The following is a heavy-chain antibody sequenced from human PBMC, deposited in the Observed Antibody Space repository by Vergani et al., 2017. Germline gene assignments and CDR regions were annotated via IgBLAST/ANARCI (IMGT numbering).Heavy chain of an antibody. CDR2: IYSGGST. CDR3: ARSYITGTAELDY. V-gene: IGHV3-53*02. CDR1: GFTVSSNY. J-gene: IGHJ4*02. D-gene: IGHD1-7*01. Sequence: EVQLVETGGGLIQPGGSLRLSCAASGFTVSSNYMSWVRQAPGKGLEWVSVIYSGGSTYYADSVKGRFTISRDNSKNTLYLQMNSLRAEDTAVYYCARSYITGTAELDYWGQGTLVTVSS.